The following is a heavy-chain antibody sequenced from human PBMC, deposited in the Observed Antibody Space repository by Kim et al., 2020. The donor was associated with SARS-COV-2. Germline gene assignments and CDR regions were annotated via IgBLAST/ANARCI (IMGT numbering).Heavy chain of an antibody. J-gene: IGHJ4*02. CDR2: IYTSGST. D-gene: IGHD1-26*01. V-gene: IGHV4-61*02. Sequence: SETLSLTCTVSGGSISSGSYYWSWIRQPAGKGLEWIGRIYTSGSTNYNPSLKSRVTISVDTSKNQFSLKLSSVTAADTAVYYCARDKSIVGATGDWGQGTLVTVSS. CDR3: ARDKSIVGATGD. CDR1: GGSISSGSYY.